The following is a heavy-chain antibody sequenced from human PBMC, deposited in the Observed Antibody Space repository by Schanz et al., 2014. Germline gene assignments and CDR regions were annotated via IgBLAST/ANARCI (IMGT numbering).Heavy chain of an antibody. D-gene: IGHD3-16*01. CDR3: GRGGGAYPQKYGMDV. CDR2: ISPSGGST. CDR1: GYSFTTYF. Sequence: QVHLMQSGAEAKKPGASVKVSCKAFGYSFTTYFIHWVRLAPGQGFEWMGLISPSGGSTSYAQKFKGRGTMTRDTSPSPVFMGLSGLPSEDTAVYYCGRGGGAYPQKYGMDVWGQGTTVTVSS. V-gene: IGHV1-46*01. J-gene: IGHJ6*02.